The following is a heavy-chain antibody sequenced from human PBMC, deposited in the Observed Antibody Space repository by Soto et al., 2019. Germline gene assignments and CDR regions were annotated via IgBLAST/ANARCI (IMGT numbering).Heavy chain of an antibody. V-gene: IGHV4-59*01. CDR2: ISDRGDI. CDR3: ARGRHWFGP. J-gene: IGHJ5*02. Sequence: QVQLQESGPGLVKPSETLSLTCTVSGISITSSYWNWFRQSPGKGLEWIGQISDRGDINYNPPLESRVTISTDTYKNQVSLTLTAVNAADTAVYFCARGRHWFGPWGQGTLVTVPS. CDR1: GISITSSY.